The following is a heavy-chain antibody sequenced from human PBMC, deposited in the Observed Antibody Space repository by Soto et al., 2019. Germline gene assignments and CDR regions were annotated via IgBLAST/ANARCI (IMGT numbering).Heavy chain of an antibody. V-gene: IGHV1-18*01. CDR3: ARYGSGTSPKGDY. CDR2: ISGYNGNT. D-gene: IGHD3-10*01. J-gene: IGHJ4*02. Sequence: QVRLVQSGAEVKKPGASVKVSCTASGYTFTHYGVSWVRQAPGQGLEWMGWISGYNGNTKYAQKLQGRVTLTTDTSTTTAYMELRSLRSDDTAVYYCARYGSGTSPKGDYWGQGTLVTVSS. CDR1: GYTFTHYG.